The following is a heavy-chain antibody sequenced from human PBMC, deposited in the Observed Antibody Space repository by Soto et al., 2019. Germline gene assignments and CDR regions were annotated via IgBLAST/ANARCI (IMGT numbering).Heavy chain of an antibody. CDR3: ARRLDGPISFDY. J-gene: IGHJ4*02. V-gene: IGHV4-4*02. CDR2: IYHSGST. CDR1: SGSISSSNW. Sequence: PSDTLSLTCAVSSGSISSSNWWSWVRQPPGKGLEWIGEIYHSGSTNYNPSLKSRVTISVDKSKNQFSLKLSSVTAADTAVYYCARRLDGPISFDYWGQGTLVTVSS. D-gene: IGHD3-3*02.